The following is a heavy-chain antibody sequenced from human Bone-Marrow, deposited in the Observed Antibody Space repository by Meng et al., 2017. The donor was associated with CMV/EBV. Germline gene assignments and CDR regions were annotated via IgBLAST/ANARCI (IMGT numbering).Heavy chain of an antibody. Sequence: GESLKISCAASGFTFSSYEMNWVRQAPGKGLEWVSYISSSGSTIYYADSVKGRFTISRDNAKNSLYLQMNSLRAEDTAVYYCASSGRGSSGYYYYYGMDVWGQGTTVTVSS. CDR2: ISSSGSTI. J-gene: IGHJ6*02. D-gene: IGHD3-22*01. CDR1: GFTFSSYE. CDR3: ASSGRGSSGYYYYYGMDV. V-gene: IGHV3-48*03.